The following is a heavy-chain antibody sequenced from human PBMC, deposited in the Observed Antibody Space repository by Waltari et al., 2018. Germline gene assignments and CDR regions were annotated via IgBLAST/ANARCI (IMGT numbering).Heavy chain of an antibody. CDR1: EFTYGSYS. CDR2: ISSSRSTI. V-gene: IGHV3-48*04. J-gene: IGHJ4*02. CDR3: ARDLPMITFGGAHDY. D-gene: IGHD3-16*01. Sequence: EVRLMESGRGLVQAEGSLRLSCGDSEFTYGSYSMRGAREALGTGKGLDWVSYISSSRSTIYYADSLNGRFTISRDNAKTSLSLQMNSLRAEDTAVYYCARDLPMITFGGAHDYWGQGTLVTVSS.